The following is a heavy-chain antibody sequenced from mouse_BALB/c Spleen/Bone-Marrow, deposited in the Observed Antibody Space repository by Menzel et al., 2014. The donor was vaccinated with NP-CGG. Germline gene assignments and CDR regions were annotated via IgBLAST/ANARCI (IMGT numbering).Heavy chain of an antibody. Sequence: VQLEQAGEGLVKPGTSGTVSCTASGSKIKDTYIHWVKQRPEQGLEWIGRIDPANGNTEYDPKFQGKATITADTSPNTAFLQLTSLTSEDAAVYYCARLYLLTHWAQGSLV. J-gene: IGHJ3*01. CDR2: IDPANGNT. CDR1: GSKIKDTY. CDR3: ARLYLLTH. D-gene: IGHD2-13*01. V-gene: IGHV14-3*02.